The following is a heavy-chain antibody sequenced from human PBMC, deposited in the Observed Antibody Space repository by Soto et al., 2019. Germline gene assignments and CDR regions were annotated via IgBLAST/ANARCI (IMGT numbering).Heavy chain of an antibody. CDR2: INAGNGNT. V-gene: IGHV1-3*05. J-gene: IGHJ2*01. CDR3: ARAPSWWYFDL. Sequence: QVQLGQSGAEEKKSGASVKVSCKASGYTFSTYAMHWVRQAPGQRLEWMGWINAGNGNTKYSQKFQGRVTITRDTSASTAYMELSSLRSEDTAVYYCARAPSWWYFDLWGRGTLVTVSS. CDR1: GYTFSTYA.